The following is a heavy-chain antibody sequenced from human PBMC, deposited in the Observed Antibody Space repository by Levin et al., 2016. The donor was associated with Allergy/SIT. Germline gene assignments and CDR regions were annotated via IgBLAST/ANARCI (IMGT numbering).Heavy chain of an antibody. J-gene: IGHJ6*03. CDR3: ATTTGAFYYYMDV. V-gene: IGHV4-59*01. CDR2: IYYSGST. D-gene: IGHD4-17*01. Sequence: RQAPGKGLEWIGYIYYSGSTNYNPSLKSRVTISVDTSKNQFSLKLSSVTAADTAVYYCATTTGAFYYYMDVWGKGTTVTVSS.